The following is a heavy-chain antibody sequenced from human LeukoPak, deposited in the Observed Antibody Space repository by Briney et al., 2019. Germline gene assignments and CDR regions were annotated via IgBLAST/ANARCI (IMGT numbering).Heavy chain of an antibody. J-gene: IGHJ4*02. D-gene: IGHD1-26*01. Sequence: GGSLRLSCAAAGFTFSDHYMDWVRQAPGKGLEWVGRTRNKANSYTTEYAASVKGRFTISRDDSDNSLYLQMNSLKTEDTAVYYCARGVGGFDYWGQGTLVTVPS. CDR2: TRNKANSYTT. CDR1: GFTFSDHY. V-gene: IGHV3-72*01. CDR3: ARGVGGFDY.